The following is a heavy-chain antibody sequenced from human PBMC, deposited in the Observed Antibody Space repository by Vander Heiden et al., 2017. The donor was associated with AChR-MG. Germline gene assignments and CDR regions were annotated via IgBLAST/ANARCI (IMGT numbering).Heavy chain of an antibody. Sequence: QVQLQQWGAGLLKPSETLSLTCAVYGGSFSGYYWSWIRQPPGKGLEWIGEINHSGSTNYNPSLKSRVTISVDTSKNQFSLKLSSVTAADTAVYYCARRRITMVRGVLAHYFDYWGQGTLVTVSS. CDR3: ARRRITMVRGVLAHYFDY. J-gene: IGHJ4*02. V-gene: IGHV4-34*01. CDR1: GGSFSGYY. D-gene: IGHD3-10*01. CDR2: INHSGST.